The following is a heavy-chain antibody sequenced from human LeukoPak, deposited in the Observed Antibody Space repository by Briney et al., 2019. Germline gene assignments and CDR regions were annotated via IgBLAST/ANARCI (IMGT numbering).Heavy chain of an antibody. V-gene: IGHV1-8*01. CDR2: MNPNSGNT. J-gene: IGHJ6*02. Sequence: ASVKVSCKASGYTFTSYDINWVRQATGQGLEWMGWMNPNSGNTGYAQKFQGRVTMTRNTSISTAYMELSGLRSEDTAVYYCARDLGGITGTAYYYYGMDVWGQGTTVTVSS. D-gene: IGHD1-20*01. CDR1: GYTFTSYD. CDR3: ARDLGGITGTAYYYYGMDV.